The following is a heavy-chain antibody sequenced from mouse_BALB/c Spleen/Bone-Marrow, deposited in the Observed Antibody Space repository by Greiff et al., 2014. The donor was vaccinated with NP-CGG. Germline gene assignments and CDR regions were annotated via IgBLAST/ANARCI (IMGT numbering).Heavy chain of an antibody. J-gene: IGHJ4*01. CDR2: IRNKANGYTT. CDR3: ARDDYYAMDY. CDR1: GFTFTDYY. V-gene: IGHV7-3*02. Sequence: EVHLVESGGGLVQPGGPLRLSCATSGFTFTDYYMSWVRQPPGKALEWLGFIRNKANGYTTEYSASVKGRFTISRDNSQSILYLQMNTLRAEDSATYYCARDDYYAMDYWGQGTSVTVSS.